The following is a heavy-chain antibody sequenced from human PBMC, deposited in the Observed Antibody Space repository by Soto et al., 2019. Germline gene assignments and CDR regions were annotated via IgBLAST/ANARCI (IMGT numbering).Heavy chain of an antibody. Sequence: ASVKVSCKASGYTFTSYAMHWVRQAPGQRLEWMGWINAGNGNTKYSQKFQGRVTITRDTSASTAYMELSSLRSEDTAVYYCARDFWSGYYMGDGIRAYFDYWGQGTLVTVSS. CDR1: GYTFTSYA. V-gene: IGHV1-3*01. CDR2: INAGNGNT. CDR3: ARDFWSGYYMGDGIRAYFDY. D-gene: IGHD3-3*01. J-gene: IGHJ4*02.